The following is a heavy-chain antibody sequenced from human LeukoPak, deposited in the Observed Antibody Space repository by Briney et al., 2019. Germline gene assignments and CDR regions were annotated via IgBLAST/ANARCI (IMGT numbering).Heavy chain of an antibody. J-gene: IGHJ4*02. CDR1: GYTFTSYA. V-gene: IGHV1-3*01. Sequence: VASVKVSCMASGYTFTSYAMHWVRQAPGQRLEWMGWINAGNGNTKYSQKFQGRVTTTRDTSASTAYMELSSLRSEDTAVYYCAREWSSGWYSPYYFDYWGQGTLVTVSS. CDR2: INAGNGNT. D-gene: IGHD6-19*01. CDR3: AREWSSGWYSPYYFDY.